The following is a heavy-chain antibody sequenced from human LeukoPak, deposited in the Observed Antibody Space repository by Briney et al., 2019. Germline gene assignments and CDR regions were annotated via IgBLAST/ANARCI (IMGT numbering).Heavy chain of an antibody. Sequence: PGGSLRLSCAASGFTFSSYGMSWVRQAPGKGLEWVSSISSSSSYIYYADSVKGRFTISRDNAKNSLYLQMNSLRAEDTAVYYCAMDSSRAMNYFDYWGQGTLVTVSS. J-gene: IGHJ4*02. D-gene: IGHD6-13*01. V-gene: IGHV3-21*01. CDR3: AMDSSRAMNYFDY. CDR1: GFTFSSYG. CDR2: ISSSSSYI.